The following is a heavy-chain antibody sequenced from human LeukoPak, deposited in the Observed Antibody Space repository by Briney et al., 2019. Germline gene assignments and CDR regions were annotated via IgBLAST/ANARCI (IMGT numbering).Heavy chain of an antibody. CDR1: GFTFSSYW. D-gene: IGHD5-24*01. CDR3: ARDRRKGMATIPTCFDY. CDR2: INSDGSST. J-gene: IGHJ4*02. Sequence: GGSLRLSCAASGFTFSSYWMHWVRQAPGKGLVWVSRINSDGSSTSYADSVKGRFTISRDNAKNTLYLQMNSLGAEDTAVYYCARDRRKGMATIPTCFDYWGQGTLVTVSS. V-gene: IGHV3-74*01.